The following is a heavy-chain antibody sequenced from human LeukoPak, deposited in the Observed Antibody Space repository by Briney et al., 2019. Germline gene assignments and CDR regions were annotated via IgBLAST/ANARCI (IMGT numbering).Heavy chain of an antibody. D-gene: IGHD2-2*02. J-gene: IGHJ5*02. CDR2: ISAYNGNT. CDR1: GYTFTSYG. V-gene: IGHV1-18*01. Sequence: ASVKVSCKASGYTFTSYGISWVRQAPGQGLEWMGWISAYNGNTNYAQKLQGRVIMTTDTSTSTAYMELRSLRSDDTAVYYCAREGVVVPAAIYYDPWGQGTLVTVSS. CDR3: AREGVVVPAAIYYDP.